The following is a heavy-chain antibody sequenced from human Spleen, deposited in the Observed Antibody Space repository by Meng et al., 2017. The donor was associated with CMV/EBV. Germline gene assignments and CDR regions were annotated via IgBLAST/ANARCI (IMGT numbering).Heavy chain of an antibody. Sequence: SETLSLTCTVSGYSISSGYYWGWIRQPPGKGLEWIGEINHSGSTNYNPSLKSRVTISVDTSKNQFSLKLSSVTAADTAVYYCARGPNYDFWSGYWGYYYYGMDVWGQGTTVTVSS. J-gene: IGHJ6*02. CDR3: ARGPNYDFWSGYWGYYYYGMDV. D-gene: IGHD3-3*01. CDR2: INHSGST. V-gene: IGHV4-38-2*02. CDR1: GYSISSGYY.